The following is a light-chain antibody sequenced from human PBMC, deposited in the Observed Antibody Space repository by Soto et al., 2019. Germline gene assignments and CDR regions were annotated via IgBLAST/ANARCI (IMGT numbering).Light chain of an antibody. V-gene: IGLV1-51*01. Sequence: QSVLTQPPSASGTPGQRVTISCSGSSSNIGSNTVNWYQHLPGTAPKLLIYDNNKRPSGIPDRFSGSKSGTSATLGITGLQTGDEADYYCGTWDSSLSAGVFGGGTKVTVL. CDR2: DNN. CDR1: SSNIGSNT. J-gene: IGLJ2*01. CDR3: GTWDSSLSAGV.